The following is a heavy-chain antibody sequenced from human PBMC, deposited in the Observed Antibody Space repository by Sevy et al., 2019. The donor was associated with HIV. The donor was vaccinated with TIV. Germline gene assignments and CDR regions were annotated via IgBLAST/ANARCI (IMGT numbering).Heavy chain of an antibody. D-gene: IGHD3-16*01. V-gene: IGHV3-74*01. CDR2: INSDGSST. CDR1: GFTFSSYW. Sequence: GGSLRLSCAASGFTFSSYWMHWVRQAPGKGLVWVSRINSDGSSTLYADSVKGRFTISRDNAKNTLYLQMNSLGADDTAVYYCERRTLGGWELLGSFDIWGQGTMVTVSS. CDR3: ERRTLGGWELLGSFDI. J-gene: IGHJ3*02.